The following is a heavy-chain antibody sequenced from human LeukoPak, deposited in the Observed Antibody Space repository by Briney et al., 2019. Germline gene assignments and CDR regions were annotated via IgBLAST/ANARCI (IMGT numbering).Heavy chain of an antibody. V-gene: IGHV1-69*05. Sequence: ASVKVSCKASGGTFSSYAISWVRQAPGQGLEWMGRIIPIFGTANYAQKFQGRVTNTTDESTSTAYMELSSLRSEDTAVYYCARDEWAAAGAVDYWGQGTLVTVSS. D-gene: IGHD6-13*01. CDR2: IIPIFGTA. J-gene: IGHJ4*02. CDR3: ARDEWAAAGAVDY. CDR1: GGTFSSYA.